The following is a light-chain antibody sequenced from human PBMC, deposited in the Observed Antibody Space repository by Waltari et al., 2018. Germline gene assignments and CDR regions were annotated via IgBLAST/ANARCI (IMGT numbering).Light chain of an antibody. CDR1: ALPKHY. CDR3: QSADSSGTWV. Sequence: SYELTQPPSVSESPGQTARITCSGDALPKHYAYWYQQKPGQAPVLVIYKDSERPSGIPERFSGSSSGTTVTLTISGVQAEDEADYYCQSADSSGTWVFGGGTKLTVL. CDR2: KDS. J-gene: IGLJ3*02. V-gene: IGLV3-25*03.